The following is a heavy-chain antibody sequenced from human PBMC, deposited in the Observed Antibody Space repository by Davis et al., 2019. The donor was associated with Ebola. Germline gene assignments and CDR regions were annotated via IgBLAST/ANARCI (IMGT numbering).Heavy chain of an antibody. J-gene: IGHJ4*02. Sequence: GESLKISCAASELIVSDNYMSWVRQAPGKGPEWVSVIYRDGRTYYADSVKGRFDISRDNSKNTVGLQMNSLRAEDTAVYYCATTPQYSSGQNKPFDYWGQGTLVTVSS. D-gene: IGHD6-19*01. CDR3: ATTPQYSSGQNKPFDY. V-gene: IGHV3-66*01. CDR1: ELIVSDNY. CDR2: IYRDGRT.